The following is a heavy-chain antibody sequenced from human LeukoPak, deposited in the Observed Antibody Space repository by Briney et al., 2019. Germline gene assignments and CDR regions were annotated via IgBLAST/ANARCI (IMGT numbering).Heavy chain of an antibody. CDR2: ISSSGSTI. CDR1: GFTFSDYY. V-gene: IGHV3-11*01. Sequence: GGSLRPSCAASGFTFSDYYMSWIRQAPGKGLEWVSYISSSGSTIYYADSVKGRFTISRDNAKNSLYLQMNSLRAEDTAVYYCARGVEQWLVYDAFDIWGQGTMVTVSS. CDR3: ARGVEQWLVYDAFDI. D-gene: IGHD6-19*01. J-gene: IGHJ3*02.